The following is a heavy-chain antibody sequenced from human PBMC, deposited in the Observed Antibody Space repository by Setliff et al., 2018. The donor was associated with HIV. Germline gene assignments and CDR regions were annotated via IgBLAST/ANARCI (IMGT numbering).Heavy chain of an antibody. D-gene: IGHD3-22*01. CDR3: ARDQDYSHGNDSYYDAFDM. CDR2: IRGSGEMT. J-gene: IGHJ3*02. V-gene: IGHV3-23*01. Sequence: GSLRLSCAASGFTFRNHAMSWVRQAPGKGLEWVSAIRGSGEMTYYADSVKGRFTISRDNAKKTLYLQMNSLRAEDTAVYFCARDQDYSHGNDSYYDAFDMWGQGTMVTVSS. CDR1: GFTFRNHA.